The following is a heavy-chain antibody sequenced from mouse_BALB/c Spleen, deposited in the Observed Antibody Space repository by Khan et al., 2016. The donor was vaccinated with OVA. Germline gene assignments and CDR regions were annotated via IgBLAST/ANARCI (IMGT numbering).Heavy chain of an antibody. CDR3: SSELGRYYAMDY. Sequence: EVQLQESGPGLVKPSQSLSLTCTVTGYSITRDYAWNWIRQFPGNKLEWMGYISNSGSTTYNPSLKSRISITRDTSKNRFFLQLKSVTTEDTATYYCSSELGRYYAMDYWGQGTSVTVSS. J-gene: IGHJ4*01. D-gene: IGHD4-1*01. CDR1: GYSITRDYA. CDR2: ISNSGST. V-gene: IGHV3-2*02.